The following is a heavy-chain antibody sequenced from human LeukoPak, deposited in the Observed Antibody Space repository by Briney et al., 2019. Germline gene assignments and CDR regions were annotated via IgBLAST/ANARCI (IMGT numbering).Heavy chain of an antibody. D-gene: IGHD2-21*02. V-gene: IGHV3-23*01. CDR1: GFTFSSYA. Sequence: GGSLRLSCAASGFTFSSYAISWVRQAPGKGLEWVSAISGSGGSTYYADSVKGRFTISRDNSKNTPYLQMNSLRAEDTAVYYCAKPCGGDCYKGPDAFDIWGQGTMVTVSS. CDR2: ISGSGGST. J-gene: IGHJ3*02. CDR3: AKPCGGDCYKGPDAFDI.